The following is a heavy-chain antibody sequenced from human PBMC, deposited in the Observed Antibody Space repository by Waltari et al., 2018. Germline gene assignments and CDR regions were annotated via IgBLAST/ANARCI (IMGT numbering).Heavy chain of an antibody. CDR3: ARGLIDDFWSGYYTGFDY. D-gene: IGHD3-3*01. Sequence: QVQLVQSGAEVKKPGASVKVSCKASGYTFTSYDINWVRQATGQGLEWMGWMNPNSGKRGYEQKCQGRVTMTRNTSISTAYMELSSLRSEDTAVYYCARGLIDDFWSGYYTGFDYWGQGTLVTVSS. CDR1: GYTFTSYD. V-gene: IGHV1-8*01. J-gene: IGHJ4*02. CDR2: MNPNSGKR.